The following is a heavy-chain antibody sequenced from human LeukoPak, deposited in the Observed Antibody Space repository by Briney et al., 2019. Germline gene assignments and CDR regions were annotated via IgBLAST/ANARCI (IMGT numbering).Heavy chain of an antibody. CDR1: GYTFTSYD. CDR3: ARRDSSGDAFDI. Sequence: VASVKVSCKASGYTFTSYDINWVRQATGQGLEWMGWMNPNSGNTGYAQKFQGRVTMTRNTSISTAYMELSSLRSEDTAVYYCARRDSSGDAFDIWGQGTMVAVSS. J-gene: IGHJ3*02. V-gene: IGHV1-8*01. CDR2: MNPNSGNT. D-gene: IGHD3-22*01.